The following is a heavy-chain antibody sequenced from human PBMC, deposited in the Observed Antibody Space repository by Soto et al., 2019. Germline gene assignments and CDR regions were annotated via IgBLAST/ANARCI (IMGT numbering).Heavy chain of an antibody. CDR1: GDSVSSNSAG. Sequence: PSQTLSLTCAISGDSVSSNSAGWNWIRQTPSRGLEWLGRTYYRSKWYFNYAVSVKSRITINPDTSQNQFSLQLDSVTPEDTAVYYCARGSWDDVSGHYYMDVWGKGTTVTVSS. J-gene: IGHJ6*03. V-gene: IGHV6-1*01. D-gene: IGHD5-12*01. CDR2: TYYRSKWYF. CDR3: ARGSWDDVSGHYYMDV.